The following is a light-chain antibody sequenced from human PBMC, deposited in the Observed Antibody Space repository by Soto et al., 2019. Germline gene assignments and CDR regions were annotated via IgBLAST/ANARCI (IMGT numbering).Light chain of an antibody. CDR3: QQYNSWPPK. V-gene: IGKV3-15*01. Sequence: EFVLTPSPAPLSVSPGERATLSCRASQSVSSNLAWYQQKPGQAPRLLIYGASTRATGIPARFSGSGSGTEFTLTISSLQSEDFAVYYCQQYNSWPPKFGKGT. J-gene: IGKJ1*01. CDR2: GAS. CDR1: QSVSSN.